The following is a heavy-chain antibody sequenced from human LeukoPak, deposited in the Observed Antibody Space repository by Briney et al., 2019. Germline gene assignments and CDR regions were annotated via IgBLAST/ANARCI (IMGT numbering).Heavy chain of an antibody. Sequence: GGSLRLSCAASGFTFDDYGMSWVRQAPGKGLEWVSGINWNGGSTGYADSVKGRFTISRDNAKNSLYLQMNSLRAEDTALYYCARDRDSGSYLGAFDIWGQGTMVTVSS. CDR1: GFTFDDYG. CDR3: ARDRDSGSYLGAFDI. D-gene: IGHD1-26*01. V-gene: IGHV3-20*04. CDR2: INWNGGST. J-gene: IGHJ3*02.